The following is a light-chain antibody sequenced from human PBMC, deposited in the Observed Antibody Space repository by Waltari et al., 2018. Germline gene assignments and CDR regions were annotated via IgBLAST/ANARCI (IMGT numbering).Light chain of an antibody. CDR2: AAS. V-gene: IGKV1-NL1*01. Sequence: DIQMTQSPSSLSASVGDRVTITCRASQGIRDSLAWYRQKPGEAPKLLLFAASRLESGVPSRFSGSESGTEFTLTVSSLQPEDFATYYCQQYYSVPYTFGQGTKVDIK. CDR3: QQYYSVPYT. CDR1: QGIRDS. J-gene: IGKJ2*01.